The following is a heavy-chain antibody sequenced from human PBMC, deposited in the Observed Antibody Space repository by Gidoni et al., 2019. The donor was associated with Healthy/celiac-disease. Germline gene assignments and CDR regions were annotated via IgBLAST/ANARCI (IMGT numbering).Heavy chain of an antibody. D-gene: IGHD3-10*01. V-gene: IGHV4-39*01. CDR3: ARRSFAEYFQH. CDR2: IYDGGST. CDR1: RGSISSSRYY. J-gene: IGHJ1*01. Sequence: LQLHASGPGLVSPSETLSLTCTVPRGSISSSRYYWGWIRQPPWKWLEWSGSIYDGGSTYYNPSLKRRVTISGDTSKNQFSLKLSSVTAADTAVYYCARRSFAEYFQHWGQGTLVTVSS.